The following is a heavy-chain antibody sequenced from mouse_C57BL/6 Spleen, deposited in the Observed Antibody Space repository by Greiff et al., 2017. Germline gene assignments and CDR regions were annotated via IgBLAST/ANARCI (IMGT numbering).Heavy chain of an antibody. D-gene: IGHD6-1*01. CDR2: IDPENGDT. Sequence: EVKLMESGAELVRPGASVKLSCTASGFNIKDDYMHWVKQRPEQGLEWIGGIDPENGDTEYASKFQGKATITADTSSNTAYLQLSSLTSEDTAVYYCTTRHSYVDYWGQGTTLTVSS. CDR3: TTRHSYVDY. J-gene: IGHJ2*01. V-gene: IGHV14-4*01. CDR1: GFNIKDDY.